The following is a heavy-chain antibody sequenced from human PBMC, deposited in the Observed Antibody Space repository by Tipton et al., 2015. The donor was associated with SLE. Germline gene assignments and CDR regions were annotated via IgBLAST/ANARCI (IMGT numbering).Heavy chain of an antibody. D-gene: IGHD3-3*01. CDR3: ARGFSAADFWSGYFVNWFDP. J-gene: IGHJ5*02. CDR1: GGTISSSDYY. CDR2: MFHSGTT. V-gene: IGHV4-39*07. Sequence: GLVKPSETLSLSCTVSGGTISSSDYYWGWIRQPPGEGLEWIGSMFHSGTTYHNPSLKSRVTISIDASNNQFSLKVNSVTAADTAVYYCARGFSAADFWSGYFVNWFDPWGQGTLVTVSS.